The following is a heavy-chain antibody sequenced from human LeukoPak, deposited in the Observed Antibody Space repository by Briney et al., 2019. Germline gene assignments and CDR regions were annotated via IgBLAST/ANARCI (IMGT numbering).Heavy chain of an antibody. CDR2: ISGSGGNT. CDR3: AKDPPCSGGTCYGYFES. J-gene: IGHJ4*02. D-gene: IGHD2-15*01. V-gene: IGHV3-23*01. Sequence: GGSLRLSCAASGFTFTTYAMNWVRQAPGKGLEWVSIISGSGGNTFYAGAVKGRFTISRDNSKNTLYLQMNNLRDEDTAVYYCAKDPPCSGGTCYGYFESWGQGTLVTVSS. CDR1: GFTFTTYA.